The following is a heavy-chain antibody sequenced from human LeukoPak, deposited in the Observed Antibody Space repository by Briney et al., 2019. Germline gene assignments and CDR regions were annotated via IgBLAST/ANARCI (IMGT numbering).Heavy chain of an antibody. Sequence: PGGSLRLSCAASGFAFSSYAMSWVRQAPGKGLEWVSTISGSGSNTYYADSVKGRFTISRDNSKNTLYLQMNSLRAEDTAVYYCAKPGVYGDYFDYWGQGTLVTVSS. D-gene: IGHD5/OR15-5a*01. CDR2: ISGSGSNT. V-gene: IGHV3-23*01. J-gene: IGHJ4*02. CDR3: AKPGVYGDYFDY. CDR1: GFAFSSYA.